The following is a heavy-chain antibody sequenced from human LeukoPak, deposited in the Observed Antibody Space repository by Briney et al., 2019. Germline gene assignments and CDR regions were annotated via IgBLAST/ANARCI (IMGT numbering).Heavy chain of an antibody. D-gene: IGHD6-13*01. J-gene: IGHJ4*02. CDR3: ARGRAAAGAGY. CDR2: ISSSSSTI. CDR1: GFTFSSYS. V-gene: IGHV3-48*01. Sequence: GGSLRLSRAASGFTFSSYSMNWVRQAPGKGLEWVSYISSSSSTIYYADSVKGRFTISRDNAKNSLYLQMNSLRAEDTAVYYCARGRAAAGAGYWGQGTLVTVSS.